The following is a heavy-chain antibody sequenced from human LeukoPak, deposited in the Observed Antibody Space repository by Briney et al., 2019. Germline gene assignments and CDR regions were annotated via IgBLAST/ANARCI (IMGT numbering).Heavy chain of an antibody. CDR1: GGTFSSYA. D-gene: IGHD6-19*01. V-gene: IGHV1-69*01. CDR2: IIPIFGTA. J-gene: IGHJ5*02. CDR3: ARKMVAGNSLTWFDP. Sequence: GSSVKVSCKASGGTFSSYAISWVRQAPGQGLEWMGGIIPIFGTANYAQKFQGRVTITADESTSTAYMELSSLRSEDTAVYYCARKMVAGNSLTWFDPWGQGTLVTVSS.